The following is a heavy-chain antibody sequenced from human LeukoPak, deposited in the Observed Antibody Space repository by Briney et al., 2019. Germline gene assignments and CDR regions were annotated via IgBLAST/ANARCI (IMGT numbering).Heavy chain of an antibody. D-gene: IGHD6-13*01. J-gene: IGHJ4*02. CDR1: GFPFSSCS. Sequence: GGSLRLSCAASGFPFSSCSMTWVRQAPGKGLEWVANIKPDGTTKFYVDSVKGRFTISRDNALNSLYLQMNSLRAEDTAIYYCARSIPYGTTWYGRSDYWGQGTLVTVSS. CDR3: ARSIPYGTTWYGRSDY. V-gene: IGHV3-7*03. CDR2: IKPDGTTK.